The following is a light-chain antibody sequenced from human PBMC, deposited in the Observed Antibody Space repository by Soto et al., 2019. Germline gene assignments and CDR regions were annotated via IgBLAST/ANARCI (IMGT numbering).Light chain of an antibody. CDR3: QQRYNWLT. CDR1: QSISTY. J-gene: IGKJ4*01. V-gene: IGKV3-11*01. CDR2: DAS. Sequence: IVLTQSPATLSFSPGERSTLSCRAGQSISTYLAWYQQKSGQAPRLLIYDASNRATGTPARFSGSGSGTDFTLTISSLEPEDSAVYYCQQRYNWLTFGGGTKVDIK.